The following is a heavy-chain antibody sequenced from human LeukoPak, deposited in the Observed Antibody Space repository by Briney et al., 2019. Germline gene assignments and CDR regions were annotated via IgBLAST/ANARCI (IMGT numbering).Heavy chain of an antibody. Sequence: SETLSLTCAVSGGSIRNNNWWSWVRQPPGKGLEWIGETFHSGHTNYNPSLKSRVAISVDKSKNHFYLNLTSVTAADTAVYYCAKLDRRSNLFDPWGQGTLVTVS. D-gene: IGHD1-1*01. CDR3: AKLDRRSNLFDP. CDR2: TFHSGHT. V-gene: IGHV4-4*02. CDR1: GGSIRNNNW. J-gene: IGHJ5*02.